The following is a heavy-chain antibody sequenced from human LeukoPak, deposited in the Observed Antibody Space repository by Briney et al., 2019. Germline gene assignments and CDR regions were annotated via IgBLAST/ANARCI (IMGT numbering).Heavy chain of an antibody. Sequence: SETLSLTCAVYGGSFSGYYWSWIRQPPGKGLEWIGEINHSGSTNYNPSLKSRVTISVDTSKNQFSLKLSSVTAADTAVYYCARSYGPTYGSGRPAWFDPWGQGTLVTVSS. D-gene: IGHD3-10*01. J-gene: IGHJ5*02. CDR1: GGSFSGYY. CDR3: ARSYGPTYGSGRPAWFDP. V-gene: IGHV4-34*01. CDR2: INHSGST.